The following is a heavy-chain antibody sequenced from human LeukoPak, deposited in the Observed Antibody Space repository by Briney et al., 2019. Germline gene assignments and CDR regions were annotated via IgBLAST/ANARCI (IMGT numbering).Heavy chain of an antibody. V-gene: IGHV1-2*02. Sequence: ASVKVSCKASGYTFTGNYMHWVRQAPGQGLEWMGWINPNSGGTNYAQKLQGRVTMTTDTSTSTAYMELRSLRSDDTAVYYCARDGEWIQLWWDYWGQGTLVTVSS. CDR2: INPNSGGT. J-gene: IGHJ4*02. CDR3: ARDGEWIQLWWDY. CDR1: GYTFTGNY. D-gene: IGHD5-18*01.